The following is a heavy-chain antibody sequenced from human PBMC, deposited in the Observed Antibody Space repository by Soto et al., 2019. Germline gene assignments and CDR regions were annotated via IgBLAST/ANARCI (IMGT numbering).Heavy chain of an antibody. V-gene: IGHV1-18*01. D-gene: IGHD3-3*01. J-gene: IGHJ6*03. CDR3: ARDQGYDFWSGYYPLYMDV. CDR2: ISAYNGNT. CDR1: GYTFTSYG. Sequence: ASVKVSCKASGYTFTSYGTSWVRQAPGQGLEWMGWISAYNGNTNYAQKLQGRVTMTTDTSTSTAYMELRSLRSDDTAVYYCARDQGYDFWSGYYPLYMDVWGKGTTVTVSS.